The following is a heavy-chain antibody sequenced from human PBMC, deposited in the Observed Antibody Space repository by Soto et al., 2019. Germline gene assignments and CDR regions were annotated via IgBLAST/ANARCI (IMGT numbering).Heavy chain of an antibody. D-gene: IGHD5-12*01. CDR3: AKDSFINLRGYDSY. J-gene: IGHJ4*02. Sequence: EVQLLESGGGLVQPGGSMRLSCAASGFTFSTYAMIWVRQAPGKGLEWVSAISGSGDSTYYADSVKGRFTISRDNSKNTLYLQMSSLRAEDTATYYCAKDSFINLRGYDSYWGQGTLVTVSS. CDR1: GFTFSTYA. CDR2: ISGSGDST. V-gene: IGHV3-23*01.